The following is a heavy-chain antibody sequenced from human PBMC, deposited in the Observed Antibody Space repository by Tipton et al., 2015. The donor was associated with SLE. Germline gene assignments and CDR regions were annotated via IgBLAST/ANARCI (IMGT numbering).Heavy chain of an antibody. CDR1: GGSISNYY. CDR2: IYTSGST. V-gene: IGHV4-4*07. J-gene: IGHJ4*02. CDR3: ARDHPVAGPFDY. D-gene: IGHD6-19*01. Sequence: TLSLTCTVSGGSISNYYWCWIRQPAGKGLEWIGRIYTSGSTNYNPPLKSRVTMSVDTSKNQFSLKLSSVTAADTAVYYCARDHPVAGPFDYWGQGTLVTVSS.